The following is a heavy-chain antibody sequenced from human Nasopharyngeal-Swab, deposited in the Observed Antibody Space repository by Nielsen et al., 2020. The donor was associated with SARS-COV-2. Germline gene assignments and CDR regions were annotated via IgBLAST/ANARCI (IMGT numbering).Heavy chain of an antibody. D-gene: IGHD6-19*01. CDR1: GFTFSSYS. CDR3: ARVPSIAVAGTLLPCYYYYMDV. CDR2: ISSSSSTI. V-gene: IGHV3-48*01. J-gene: IGHJ6*03. Sequence: GGSLRLSCAVSGFTFSSYSMNWVRQAPGKGLEWDSYISSSSSTIYYADSVKGRFTISRDNAKNSLYLQMNSLRAEDTAVYYCARVPSIAVAGTLLPCYYYYMDVWGKGTTVTVSS.